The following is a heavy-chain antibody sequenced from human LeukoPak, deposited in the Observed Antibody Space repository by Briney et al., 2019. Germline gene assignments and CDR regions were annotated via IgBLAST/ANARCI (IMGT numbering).Heavy chain of an antibody. CDR3: AKDTGFGELSLYYFDY. CDR2: ISGSGGST. Sequence: SGGSLRLSCAASGFTFSSYAMSWVRQAPGKGLEWVSAISGSGGSTYYADSVKGRFTISRDNSKNTLYLQMNSLRAEDTAVYYCAKDTGFGELSLYYFDYWGQGTLVTVSS. D-gene: IGHD3-10*01. J-gene: IGHJ4*02. CDR1: GFTFSSYA. V-gene: IGHV3-23*01.